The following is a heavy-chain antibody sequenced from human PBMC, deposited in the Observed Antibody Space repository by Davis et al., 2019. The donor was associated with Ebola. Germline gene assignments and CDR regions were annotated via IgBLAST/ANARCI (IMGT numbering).Heavy chain of an antibody. J-gene: IGHJ6*02. CDR3: ARGFEPYAMDV. CDR1: GFTFSSYD. Sequence: GESLKISCAASGFTFSSYDMHWVRQATGKGLEWVSAIGTAGDTYYPGSVKGRFTISRDNAKNTLYLQMNSLRDEDTAVYYCARGFEPYAMDVWGQGTTVTVSS. V-gene: IGHV3-13*01. CDR2: IGTAGDT. D-gene: IGHD3-16*01.